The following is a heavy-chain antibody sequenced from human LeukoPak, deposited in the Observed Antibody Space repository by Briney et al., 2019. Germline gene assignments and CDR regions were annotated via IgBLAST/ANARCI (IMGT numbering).Heavy chain of an antibody. Sequence: KPSETLSLTCTGSGGSISYYYWSWIRQPAGKGLEWIGRIYSSGSTNYNPSLKSRVSMSVDTSKNQFSLKLISVTAADTAVYYCAKDGSGNHYWGRGTLVTVSS. V-gene: IGHV4-4*07. CDR1: GGSISYYY. CDR2: IYSSGST. D-gene: IGHD1-14*01. J-gene: IGHJ4*02. CDR3: AKDGSGNHY.